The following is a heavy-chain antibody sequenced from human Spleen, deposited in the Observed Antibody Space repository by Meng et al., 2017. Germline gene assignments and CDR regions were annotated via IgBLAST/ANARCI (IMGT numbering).Heavy chain of an antibody. J-gene: IGHJ3*02. CDR3: ARDQLLWFGELSSSYAFDI. CDR1: GFTFDDYA. V-gene: IGHV3-21*01. CDR2: ISSSSSYI. Sequence: GGSLRLSCAASGFTFDDYAMHWVRQAPGKGLEWVSSISSSSSYIYYADSVKGRFTISRDNAKNSLYLQMNSLRAEDTAVYYCARDQLLWFGELSSSYAFDIWGQGTMVTVSS. D-gene: IGHD3-10*01.